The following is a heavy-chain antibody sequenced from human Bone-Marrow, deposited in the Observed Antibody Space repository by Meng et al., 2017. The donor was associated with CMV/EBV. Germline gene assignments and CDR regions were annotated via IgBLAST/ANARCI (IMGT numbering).Heavy chain of an antibody. CDR3: ARAVTTTGTHYYYYYGMDV. Sequence: SETLSLTCTVSGGSISSYYWSWIRQPPGKGLELIGYIYYSGSTNYNPSLKSRVTISVNTSKNQFSLKLSSVTAADTAVYYCARAVTTTGTHYYYYYGMDVWGQGTTVTVSS. CDR2: IYYSGST. D-gene: IGHD1-1*01. V-gene: IGHV4-59*01. J-gene: IGHJ6*02. CDR1: GGSISSYY.